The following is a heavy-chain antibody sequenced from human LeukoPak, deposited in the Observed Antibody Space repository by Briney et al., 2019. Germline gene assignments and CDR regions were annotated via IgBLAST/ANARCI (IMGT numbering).Heavy chain of an antibody. CDR2: ISGSGGST. CDR3: AKGSLLGSHYGPGN. Sequence: PGGSLRLSCTASGFTFSSYAMSWVRQAPGKGLEWVSAISGSGGSTYYADSVKGRFTISRDNSKNTLYLQMNSLRAEDTAVYYCAKGSLLGSHYGPGNWGQGTLVTVSS. D-gene: IGHD3-10*01. CDR1: GFTFSSYA. J-gene: IGHJ4*02. V-gene: IGHV3-23*01.